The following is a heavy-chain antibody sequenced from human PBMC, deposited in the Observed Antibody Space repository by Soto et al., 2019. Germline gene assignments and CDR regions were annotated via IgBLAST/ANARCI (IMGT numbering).Heavy chain of an antibody. Sequence: QVQLQQWGAGLLKPSKTLSLTCAVYGGSFSGYYWSWIRQPPGKGLEWIGEINHSGSTNYNPSLKSRVTISVDTSKNQFSLKLSSVTAADTAVYYCTGSITMIVVVPMDVWGQGTTVTVSS. CDR2: INHSGST. D-gene: IGHD3-22*01. CDR1: GGSFSGYY. CDR3: TGSITMIVVVPMDV. V-gene: IGHV4-34*01. J-gene: IGHJ6*02.